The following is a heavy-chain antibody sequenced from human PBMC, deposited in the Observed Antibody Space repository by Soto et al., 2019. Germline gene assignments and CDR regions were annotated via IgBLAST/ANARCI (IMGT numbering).Heavy chain of an antibody. CDR1: GYTFTSYA. CDR2: VNGGNGNT. V-gene: IGHV1-3*01. Sequence: QVQLVQSGAEVKKPGASVKVPCKASGYTFTSYAMHWVRQAPGQSLEWMGWVNGGNGNTKYSQKFQDRVTMTRDTSASTAYMELSSLRSEDTAVYYCARGIAVAGNYWGQGTLVTVSS. D-gene: IGHD6-19*01. CDR3: ARGIAVAGNY. J-gene: IGHJ4*02.